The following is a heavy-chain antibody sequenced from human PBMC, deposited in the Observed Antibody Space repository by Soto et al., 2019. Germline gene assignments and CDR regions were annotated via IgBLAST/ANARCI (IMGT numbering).Heavy chain of an antibody. D-gene: IGHD6-19*01. CDR3: IIAGGWGRGSRNYYYYGMDV. J-gene: IGHJ6*02. CDR2: IYYSGST. Sequence: WETLSLTCTVSGGSISSSSYYWGWIRQPPGKGLEWIGSIYYSGSTYYNPSLKSRVTISVDTSKNQFSLKLSSVTAADTAVYYCIIAGGWGRGSRNYYYYGMDVWGQGTTVTVSS. CDR1: GGSISSSSYY. V-gene: IGHV4-39*01.